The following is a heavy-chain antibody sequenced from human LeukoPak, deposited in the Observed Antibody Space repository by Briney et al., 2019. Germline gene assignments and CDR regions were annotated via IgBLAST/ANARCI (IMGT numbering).Heavy chain of an antibody. CDR1: GFTFSDYY. J-gene: IGHJ4*02. D-gene: IGHD5-18*01. CDR3: ARDSYGYDVDY. V-gene: IGHV3-11*01. CDR2: IDGSGSTK. Sequence: GGSLRLSCAASGFTFSDYYMSWIRQAPGKGLEWVSFIDGSGSTKTYADSVKGRFTISRDNAKNSLFLQMNSLRAEDTAVYYCARDSYGYDVDYWGQGTLVTVSS.